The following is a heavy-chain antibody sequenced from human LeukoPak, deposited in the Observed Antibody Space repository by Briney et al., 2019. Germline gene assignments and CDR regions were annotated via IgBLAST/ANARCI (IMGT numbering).Heavy chain of an antibody. J-gene: IGHJ4*02. V-gene: IGHV3-23*01. CDR2: ISGSGGNT. Sequence: GGSLRLSCAASGFTFSTYAMSWVRQAPGRGLEWVSAISGSGGNTYYADSVKGRFTISRDNSKNTLYLQMNSLRAEDTAVYYCAKRVEYYFDYWGQGTLVTVSS. CDR1: GFTFSTYA. D-gene: IGHD3-3*01. CDR3: AKRVEYYFDY.